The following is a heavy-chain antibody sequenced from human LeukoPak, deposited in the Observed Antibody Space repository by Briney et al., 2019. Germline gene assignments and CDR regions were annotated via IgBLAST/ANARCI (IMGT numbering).Heavy chain of an antibody. J-gene: IGHJ4*02. Sequence: SGGSLRLSCAASGFTFSSFGMHWVRQAPGRGLEWVALILYDEKYYADSVKGRFTISRDNSKNTLYLQMDSLRAEDTAVYYCARYCSGGCYSGVDYWGQGTLVTVPS. CDR1: GFTFSSFG. CDR2: ILYDEK. CDR3: ARYCSGGCYSGVDY. D-gene: IGHD2-15*01. V-gene: IGHV3-33*05.